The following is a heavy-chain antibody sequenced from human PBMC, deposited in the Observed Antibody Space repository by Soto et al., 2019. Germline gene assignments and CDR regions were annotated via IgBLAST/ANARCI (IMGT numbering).Heavy chain of an antibody. CDR1: GGSFIGYY. J-gene: IGHJ4*02. D-gene: IGHD6-13*01. CDR2: INHSGST. Sequence: PETLSLPCAVYGGSFIGYYWSWIRQPPGKGLEWVGEINHSGSTNYNPSRKSRVTISVDTSKNQFSLKLSSVTAADTAVYYCARGLLGIAAAAPFDYWGQGTLVTVSS. V-gene: IGHV4-34*01. CDR3: ARGLLGIAAAAPFDY.